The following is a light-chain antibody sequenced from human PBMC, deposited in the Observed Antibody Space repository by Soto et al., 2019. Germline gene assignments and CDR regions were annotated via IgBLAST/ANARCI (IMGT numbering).Light chain of an antibody. J-gene: IGKJ5*01. V-gene: IGKV3-20*01. Sequence: EIVVTQSRGTLSLSPGERATLSCRASQSVSSSYLAWYQQKPGQAHRLLIYGASSRATGIPDRFSGSGSGTDFTLTIIRLEPEDFAVYYCQQYGSSPPITFGQGTRLEIK. CDR3: QQYGSSPPIT. CDR1: QSVSSSY. CDR2: GAS.